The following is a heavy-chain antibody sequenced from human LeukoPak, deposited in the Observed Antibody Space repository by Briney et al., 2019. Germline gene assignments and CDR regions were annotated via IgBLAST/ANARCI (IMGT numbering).Heavy chain of an antibody. CDR2: ITGRGEST. D-gene: IGHD6-13*01. Sequence: GGTLRLSCAASGFTFSNYGMNWVRQAPGKGLEWVSGITGRGESTYYADSVKGRFTISRDNAKNSLYLQMNSLRAEDTAVYYCAREGYSSSWYPGYWGQGTLVTVSS. V-gene: IGHV3-21*01. J-gene: IGHJ4*02. CDR3: AREGYSSSWYPGY. CDR1: GFTFSNYG.